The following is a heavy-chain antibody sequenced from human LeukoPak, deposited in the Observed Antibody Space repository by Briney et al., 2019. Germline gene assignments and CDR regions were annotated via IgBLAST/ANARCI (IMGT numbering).Heavy chain of an antibody. CDR3: ARVSDQAYCGGDCYSLDY. D-gene: IGHD2-21*02. V-gene: IGHV4-34*01. CDR2: INHSGST. CDR1: GGSFSGYY. J-gene: IGHJ4*02. Sequence: SETLSLTCAVYGGSFSGYYWSWIRQPPGKGLEWIGEINHSGSTNYNPSLKSRVTISVDTSKNQFSLKLSSVTAADTAVYYCARVSDQAYCGGDCYSLDYWGQGTLVTVSS.